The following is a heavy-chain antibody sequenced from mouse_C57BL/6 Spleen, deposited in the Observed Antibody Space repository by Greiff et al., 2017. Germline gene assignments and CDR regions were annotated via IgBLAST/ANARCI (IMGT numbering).Heavy chain of an antibody. D-gene: IGHD1-1*01. J-gene: IGHJ2*01. V-gene: IGHV1-80*01. CDR2: IYPGDGDT. CDR1: GYAFSSYW. Sequence: QVHVKQSGAELVKPGASVKISCKASGYAFSSYWMNWVKQRPGKGLEWIGQIYPGDGDTNYNGKFKGKATLTADKSSSTAYMQLSSLTSEDSAVYFCARSPYGSPLDYWGQGTTLTVSS. CDR3: ARSPYGSPLDY.